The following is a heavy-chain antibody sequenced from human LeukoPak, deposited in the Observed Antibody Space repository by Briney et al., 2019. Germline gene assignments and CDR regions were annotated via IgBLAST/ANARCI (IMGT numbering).Heavy chain of an antibody. CDR1: GGSISSSSYY. CDR2: IYYSGST. J-gene: IGHJ6*03. Sequence: SETLSLTCTVSGGSISSSSYYWGWIRQPPGEGLEWIGSIYYSGSTYYNPSLKSRVTISVDTSKNQFSLKLGSVTAADTAVHYCARHGVGATPDYYYMDVWGKGTTVTVSS. V-gene: IGHV4-39*01. CDR3: ARHGVGATPDYYYMDV. D-gene: IGHD1-26*01.